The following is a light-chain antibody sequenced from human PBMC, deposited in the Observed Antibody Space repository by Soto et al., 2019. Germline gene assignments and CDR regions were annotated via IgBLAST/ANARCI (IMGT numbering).Light chain of an antibody. Sequence: QSVLTQSPSASASLGASVKLTCTLSSGYSHYVIAWHQQLPERGPRFLMKINRDGSLNKEDGIPDRFSGSISGADRYLTISHLQSEDEATYYCQTWGPGIRVFGGGTKLTVL. CDR3: QTWGPGIRV. CDR1: SGYSHYV. CDR2: INRDGSL. V-gene: IGLV4-69*01. J-gene: IGLJ2*01.